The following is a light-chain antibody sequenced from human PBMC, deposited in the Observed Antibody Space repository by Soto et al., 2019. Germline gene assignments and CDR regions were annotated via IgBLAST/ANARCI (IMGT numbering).Light chain of an antibody. J-gene: IGKJ3*01. CDR3: QQYGSSPLT. Sequence: EIVLTQSPGTLSLSPGERATLSCRASRSVSSSYLAWYQQKPGQAPRLLIYGASSRATGIPDRFSGSGSGTDITLTISRLEPEDFAVYYCQQYGSSPLTFGPGTKVDIK. CDR2: GAS. CDR1: RSVSSSY. V-gene: IGKV3-20*01.